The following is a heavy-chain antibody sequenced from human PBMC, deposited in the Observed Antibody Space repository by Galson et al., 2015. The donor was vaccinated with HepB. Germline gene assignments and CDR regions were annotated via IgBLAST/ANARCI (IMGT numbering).Heavy chain of an antibody. CDR2: ISYDGINT. CDR3: AKDDVEWELQPRPFDY. Sequence: SLRLSCAASGFTFSSYGMHWVRQAPGKGLEWVAVISYDGINTYYADSVKGRFTISRDNSKNTLYLQMNSLRAEDTAVYYCAKDDVEWELQPRPFDYWGQGTLVTVSS. CDR1: GFTFSSYG. V-gene: IGHV3-30*18. J-gene: IGHJ4*02. D-gene: IGHD1-26*01.